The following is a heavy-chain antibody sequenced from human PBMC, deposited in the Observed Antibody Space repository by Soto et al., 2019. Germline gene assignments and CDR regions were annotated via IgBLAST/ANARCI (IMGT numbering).Heavy chain of an antibody. CDR3: ARRKDCGGDCRTFDY. CDR1: GYSFTSYW. D-gene: IGHD2-21*02. J-gene: IGHJ4*02. CDR2: IDPSDSYT. Sequence: PGESLKISCKGSGYSFTSYWISWVRQMPGKGLEWMGRIDPSDSYTNYSPSFQGHVTISADKSISTAYLQWSSLKASDTAMYYCARRKDCGGDCRTFDYWGQGTLVTVSS. V-gene: IGHV5-10-1*01.